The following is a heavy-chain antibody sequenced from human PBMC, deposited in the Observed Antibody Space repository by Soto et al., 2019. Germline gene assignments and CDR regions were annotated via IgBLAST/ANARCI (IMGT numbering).Heavy chain of an antibody. CDR2: IYYSGST. CDR3: AREEGGGYDHRWFDP. CDR1: GGSISSGGYY. V-gene: IGHV4-31*03. Sequence: PSETLSLTCTVSGGSISSGGYYWSWIREHPGKGLEWIGYIYYSGSTYYNPSLKSRVTISVDTSKNQFSLKLSSVTAADTAVYYCAREEGGGYDHRWFDPWGQETLVTVS. J-gene: IGHJ5*02. D-gene: IGHD5-12*01.